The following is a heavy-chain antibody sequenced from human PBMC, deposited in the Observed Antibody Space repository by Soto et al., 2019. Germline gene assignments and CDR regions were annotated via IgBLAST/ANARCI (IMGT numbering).Heavy chain of an antibody. CDR3: AKNSGWFNT. J-gene: IGHJ5*02. Sequence: GSLRLSCAASGFTFSDHYMDWVRQAPGKGLEWVGRTRNKANSHTTEYAASVKGRFTISRDNSMNTVYLQMNSLRADDTALYYCAKNSGWFNTWGQGALVTVSS. D-gene: IGHD3-10*01. CDR1: GFTFSDHY. V-gene: IGHV3-72*01. CDR2: TRNKANSHTT.